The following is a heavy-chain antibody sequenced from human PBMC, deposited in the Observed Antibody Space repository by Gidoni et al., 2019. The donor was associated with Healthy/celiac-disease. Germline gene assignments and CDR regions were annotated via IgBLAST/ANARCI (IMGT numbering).Heavy chain of an antibody. CDR3: ARDINYYDSSGYYYQELGFQH. CDR1: GFTFSSYG. J-gene: IGHJ1*01. CDR2: IWYEGSNK. Sequence: QVQLVESGGGVVQPGRSLRLSCAASGFTFSSYGMHWVRQAPGKGLEWVEVIWYEGSNKYYADSVKGRFTISRDNSKNTLYLQMNSLRAEDTAVYYCARDINYYDSSGYYYQELGFQHWGQGTLVTVSS. V-gene: IGHV3-33*01. D-gene: IGHD3-22*01.